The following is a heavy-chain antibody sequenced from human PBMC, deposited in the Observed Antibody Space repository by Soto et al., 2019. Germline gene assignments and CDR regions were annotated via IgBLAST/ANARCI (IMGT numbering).Heavy chain of an antibody. CDR2: ISGSGGST. CDR1: GFTFGSYA. J-gene: IGHJ6*03. D-gene: IGHD1-1*01. Sequence: PGGSLRLSCAASGFTFGSYAMSWVRQAPGKGLEWVSAISGSGGSTYYADSVKGRFTISRDNSKNTLYLQMNSLRAEDTAVYYCAKEGNWNFGDVYYYYYMDVWGKGTTVTVSS. CDR3: AKEGNWNFGDVYYYYYMDV. V-gene: IGHV3-23*01.